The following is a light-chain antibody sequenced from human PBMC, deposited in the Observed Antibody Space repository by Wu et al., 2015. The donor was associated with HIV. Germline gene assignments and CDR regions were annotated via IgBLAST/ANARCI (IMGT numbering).Light chain of an antibody. J-gene: IGKJ5*01. CDR2: DAS. CDR3: QHHSSWPLT. Sequence: EIVLTQSPATLSLSSGETATLSCRASRSVSGTLAWYQQKPGQALRLLIYDASSRATGVPARFSGSGSFTDFTLTISSLESEDSAVYYCQHHSSWPLTFGHGTRLEIK. V-gene: IGKV3-11*01. CDR1: RSVSGT.